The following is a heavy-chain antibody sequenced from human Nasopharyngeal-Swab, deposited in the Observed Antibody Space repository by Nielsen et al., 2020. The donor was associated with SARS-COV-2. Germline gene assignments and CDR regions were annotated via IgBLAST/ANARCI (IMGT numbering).Heavy chain of an antibody. V-gene: IGHV4-34*01. J-gene: IGHJ4*02. CDR2: INHSGST. CDR3: ARSKKAPFDY. Sequence: WIRQPPGKGLEWSGEINHSGSTKYNPSLKSRVTISVDTSKNQFSLKLGSVTAADTAVYYCARSKKAPFDYWGQGTLVTVSS.